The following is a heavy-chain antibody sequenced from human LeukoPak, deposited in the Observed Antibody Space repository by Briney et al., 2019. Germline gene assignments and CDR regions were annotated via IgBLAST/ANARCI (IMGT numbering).Heavy chain of an antibody. D-gene: IGHD6-6*01. CDR3: AARYSSSLLVY. V-gene: IGHV3-30*04. J-gene: IGHJ4*02. CDR2: ISYDGSTI. Sequence: GGPLRLSCAPSGFTLSSYAMNGVGRAPGKGLEWVAVISYDGSTIYYADSVKGRFTISRDNSKNTLYLQMNSLRAEDTAVYYCAARYSSSLLVYWGQGTLVTVSS. CDR1: GFTLSSYA.